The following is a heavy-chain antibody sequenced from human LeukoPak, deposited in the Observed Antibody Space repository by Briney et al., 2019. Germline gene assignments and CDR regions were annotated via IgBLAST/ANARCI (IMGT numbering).Heavy chain of an antibody. Sequence: GASLKISCKGSGYSFTSYWIGWVRQMPGKGLGWMGIIYPGDSDTRYSPSFQGQVTISADKSISTAYLQWSSLNASDTAMYYCAREGTMVAIDYWGQGTLVTVSS. D-gene: IGHD3-10*01. CDR3: AREGTMVAIDY. CDR1: GYSFTSYW. CDR2: IYPGDSDT. V-gene: IGHV5-51*03. J-gene: IGHJ4*02.